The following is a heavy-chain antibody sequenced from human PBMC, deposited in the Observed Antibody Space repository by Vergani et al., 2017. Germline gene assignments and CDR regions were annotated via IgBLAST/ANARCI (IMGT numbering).Heavy chain of an antibody. J-gene: IGHJ5*02. D-gene: IGHD1-7*01. V-gene: IGHV3-30*02. CDR3: GKTQGTVVGTWWFDP. Sequence: QVQLVESGGGVVQPGGSMRLSCSASGLTHSSYGVHWVRQAPGRGLESVTFTRPHEDGAFYSASVRGRFTVSRDNSKNTLYLEMNRLNVDDTAIYYCGKTQGTVVGTWWFDPWGQGTPVTVSS. CDR2: TRPHEDGA. CDR1: GLTHSSYG.